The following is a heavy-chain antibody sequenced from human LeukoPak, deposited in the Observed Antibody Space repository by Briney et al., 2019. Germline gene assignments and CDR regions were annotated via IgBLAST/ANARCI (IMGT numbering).Heavy chain of an antibody. CDR2: ISWNSRSL. D-gene: IGHD2-15*01. J-gene: IGHJ4*02. V-gene: IGHV3-9*01. CDR1: GFTFDDYA. CDR3: AKDIASVVYCSGGTCGFDY. Sequence: GGSLRLSCAASGFTFDDYALHWVRQAPGKGLEWVSGISWNSRSLDYADSVKGRFTISRDNAKNSLYLQMNSLRAEDAALYFCAKDIASVVYCSGGTCGFDYWGQGALVTVSS.